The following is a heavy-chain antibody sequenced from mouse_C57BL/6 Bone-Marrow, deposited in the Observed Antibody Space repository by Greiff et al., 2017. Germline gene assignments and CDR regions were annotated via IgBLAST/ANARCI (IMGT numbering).Heavy chain of an antibody. V-gene: IGHV5-17*01. J-gene: IGHJ4*01. CDR2: ISSGSSTI. Sequence: GVEWVAYISSGSSTIYYADTVKVRFTISRDNAKNTLFLQMTSLRSEDTAMYYCAGRGGLYAMDYWGQGTSVSGSS. CDR3: AGRGGLYAMDY.